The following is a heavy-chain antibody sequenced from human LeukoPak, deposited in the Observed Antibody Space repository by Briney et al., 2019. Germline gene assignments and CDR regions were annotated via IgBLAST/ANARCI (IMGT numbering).Heavy chain of an antibody. CDR1: GYTFTSYG. D-gene: IGHD3-10*01. Sequence: ASVKVSCKASGYTFTSYGISWVRQAPGQGLEWMGWISAYNGNTNYAQKLQGRVTMTTDTSTSTAYMELRSLRSDDTAVYYCAGDRSITMVRGVRSWFDPWGQGTLVTVSS. CDR2: ISAYNGNT. CDR3: AGDRSITMVRGVRSWFDP. V-gene: IGHV1-18*01. J-gene: IGHJ5*02.